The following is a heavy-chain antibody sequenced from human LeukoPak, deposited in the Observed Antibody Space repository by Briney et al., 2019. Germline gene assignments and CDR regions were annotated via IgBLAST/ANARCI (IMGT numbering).Heavy chain of an antibody. J-gene: IGHJ4*02. Sequence: GGSLRLSCAASGFTFDDYAMHWVRQAPGKGLEWVSGISWNSGSIGYADSVKGRFTISRDNAKNSLYLQMNSLRAEDMALNYCAKGSLSGSYSGYFDYWGQGTLVTVSS. D-gene: IGHD1-26*01. CDR1: GFTFDDYA. V-gene: IGHV3-9*03. CDR2: ISWNSGSI. CDR3: AKGSLSGSYSGYFDY.